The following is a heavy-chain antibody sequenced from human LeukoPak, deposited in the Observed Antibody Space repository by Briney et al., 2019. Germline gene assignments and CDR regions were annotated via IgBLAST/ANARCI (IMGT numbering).Heavy chain of an antibody. Sequence: GGSLRLSCAASGFTFSSYWMSWVRQAPGKGLEWVAIIKQDGSEKYYVDSVKGRFTISRDNAKNSLYLQMNSLRAEDTAMYYCARDWRLDWFDPWGQGTLVIVSS. CDR1: GFTFSSYW. CDR2: IKQDGSEK. CDR3: ARDWRLDWFDP. V-gene: IGHV3-7*01. D-gene: IGHD3-3*01. J-gene: IGHJ5*02.